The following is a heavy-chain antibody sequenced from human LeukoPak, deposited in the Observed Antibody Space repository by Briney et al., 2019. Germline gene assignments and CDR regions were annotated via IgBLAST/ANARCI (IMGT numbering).Heavy chain of an antibody. CDR2: ISGGGGRT. V-gene: IGHV3-23*01. J-gene: IGHJ3*02. CDR3: AKGTGYCDSSGYDPFDI. Sequence: PGGSLRLSCAASGFTFSSYAMSWVRQAPGKGLEWVSAISGGGGRTYYADSVKGRFTISRDNSKNTLYLQMNSLRAEDTAVYYCAKGTGYCDSSGYDPFDIWGQGTMVTVPS. D-gene: IGHD3-22*01. CDR1: GFTFSSYA.